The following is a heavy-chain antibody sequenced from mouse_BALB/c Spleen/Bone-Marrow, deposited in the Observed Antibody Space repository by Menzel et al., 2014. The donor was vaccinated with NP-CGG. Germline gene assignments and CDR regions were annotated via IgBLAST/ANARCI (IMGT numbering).Heavy chain of an antibody. V-gene: IGHV5-12-1*01. CDR3: ARQGYSYVGFDV. Sequence: EVMLVESGGGLVKPGGSLKLSCAASGFAFSSYDMSWVRQTPEKRLEWVAYISSGGGRTYYPDTVKGRFTISSDNAKKPLYQQMRSLKSEDAAMYYCARQGYSYVGFDVWGAGIRVTVSS. CDR2: ISSGGGRT. J-gene: IGHJ1*01. D-gene: IGHD1-2*01. CDR1: GFAFSSYD.